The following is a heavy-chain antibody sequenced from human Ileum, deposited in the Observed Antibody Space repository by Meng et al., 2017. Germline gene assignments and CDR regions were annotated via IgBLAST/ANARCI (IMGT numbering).Heavy chain of an antibody. CDR1: GGSISSSSYY. V-gene: IGHV4-39*07. CDR3: ARDSAGGSGSNNWYDP. J-gene: IGHJ5*02. CDR2: IYYSGST. Sequence: SETLSLTCTVSGGSISSSSYYWVWIRQPPGKGLEWIGRIYYSGSTYYNPSLKSRVTISVDTSKNQFSLKLSSVTAADTAVYYCARDSAGGSGSNNWYDPWGQATLVTVSS. D-gene: IGHD3-10*01.